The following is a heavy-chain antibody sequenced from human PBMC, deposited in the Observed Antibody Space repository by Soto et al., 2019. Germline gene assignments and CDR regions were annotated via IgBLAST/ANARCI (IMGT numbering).Heavy chain of an antibody. CDR2: IYYSGST. V-gene: IGHV4-39*01. CDR3: ARHGGSGSYYRGNWFDP. J-gene: IGHJ5*02. CDR1: GGSISSSSYY. Sequence: SETLSLTCTVSGGSISSSSYYWGWIRQPPGKGLEWIGSIYYSGSTYYNPSLKSRVTISVDTSKNQFSLKLSSVTAADTAVYYCARHGGSGSYYRGNWFDPWGQGTLVTVSS. D-gene: IGHD3-10*01.